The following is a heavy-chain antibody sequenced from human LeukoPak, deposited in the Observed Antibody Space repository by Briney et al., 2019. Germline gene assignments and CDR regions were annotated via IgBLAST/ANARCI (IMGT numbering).Heavy chain of an antibody. Sequence: GGSLRLSCAASGFTFRTSGMNWVRQAPGKGLGWVSYISSSGTTISYAQSVKGRFTFTRDNAQNSLTLHMNTLRADDTAVYYCAKDGGTHFDHWGQGTLVTVSS. D-gene: IGHD1-26*01. CDR3: AKDGGTHFDH. J-gene: IGHJ4*02. CDR1: GFTFRTSG. CDR2: ISSSGTTI. V-gene: IGHV3-48*01.